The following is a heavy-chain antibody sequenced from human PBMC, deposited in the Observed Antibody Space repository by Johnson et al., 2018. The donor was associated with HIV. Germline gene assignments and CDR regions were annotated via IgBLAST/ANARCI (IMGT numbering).Heavy chain of an antibody. D-gene: IGHD1-26*01. CDR3: ARGYSGSDDAFDI. V-gene: IGHV3-53*01. CDR2: IYRGGST. Sequence: VQLVESGGGLIQPGGSLRLSCAASGFTVSSNYMSWVRQAPGKGLEWVSVIYRGGSTYYADSVKGRFTISRDNSKNTLYLQMNSLRAEDTAVYYCARGYSGSDDAFDIWGQGTIVTVSS. J-gene: IGHJ3*02. CDR1: GFTVSSNY.